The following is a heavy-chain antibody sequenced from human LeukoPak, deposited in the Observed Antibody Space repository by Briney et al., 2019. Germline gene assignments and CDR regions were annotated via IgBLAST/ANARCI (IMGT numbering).Heavy chain of an antibody. J-gene: IGHJ4*02. Sequence: GGSLRLSCAASGFTFSSYAMHWVRQAPGKGLEWVAVISYDGSNKYYADSVKGRFTISRDNSKNTLYLQMNSLRAEDTAVYYCARDVGERDYWGQGTLVTVSS. CDR3: ARDVGERDY. V-gene: IGHV3-30-3*01. CDR1: GFTFSSYA. CDR2: ISYDGSNK.